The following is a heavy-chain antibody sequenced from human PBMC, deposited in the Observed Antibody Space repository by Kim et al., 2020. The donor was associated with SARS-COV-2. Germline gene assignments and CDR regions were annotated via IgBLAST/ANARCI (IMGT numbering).Heavy chain of an antibody. V-gene: IGHV5-51*01. CDR1: GYRFTSYW. CDR2: IYPGDSDT. CDR3: AKTKALRAGGVLVMDALDI. Sequence: GESLKISCKGSGYRFTSYWIGWVRQMPGKGLEWMGIIYPGDSDTRYSPSFQGQVTISADKSIGTAYLQWSSLKASDTAMYYCAKTKALRAGGVLVMDALDIWGQGTMVTVSS. J-gene: IGHJ3*02. D-gene: IGHD3-16*02.